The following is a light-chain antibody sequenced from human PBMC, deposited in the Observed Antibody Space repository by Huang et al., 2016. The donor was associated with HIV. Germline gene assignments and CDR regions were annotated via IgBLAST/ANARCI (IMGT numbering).Light chain of an antibody. CDR2: GAS. CDR3: QQYNNWPPLLT. CDR1: QSINNN. Sequence: EIVLTQSPATLSLSPGERAALSCRATQSINNNLAWYQQKPGQSPRLLSYGASNRAAGIPAMCMGSGSGTEFTLTISSLQSEDFAVYYCQQYNNWPPLLTFGGGTKVEIK. V-gene: IGKV3-15*01. J-gene: IGKJ4*01.